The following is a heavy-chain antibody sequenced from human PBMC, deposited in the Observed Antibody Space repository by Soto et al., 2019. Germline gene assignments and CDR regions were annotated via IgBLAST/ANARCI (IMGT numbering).Heavy chain of an antibody. Sequence: QVTLKESGPVLVKPTETLTLRCTVPGLSITDSEMGVSWISQPRGQRLEWLAHIYSSGEKYDSTFLNNTLAISKDTSKSQIVLTMTNLDPADTATYYCARRHLAVAVSPWFDPWGQRISVTVSS. CDR2: IYSSGEK. CDR3: ARRHLAVAVSPWFDP. V-gene: IGHV2-26*01. J-gene: IGHJ5*02. CDR1: GLSITDSEMG.